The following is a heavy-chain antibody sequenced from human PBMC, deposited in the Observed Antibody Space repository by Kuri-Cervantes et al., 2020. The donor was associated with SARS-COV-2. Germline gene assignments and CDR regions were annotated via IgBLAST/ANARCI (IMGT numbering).Heavy chain of an antibody. V-gene: IGHV1-2*02. CDR1: GYTFTGYY. D-gene: IGHD3-22*01. Sequence: GGSLRLSCKASGYTFTGYYMHWVRQAPGQGLEWMGWINPNSGGTNYAQKFQGRVTMTRDTSISTAYMELSRLRSDDTAVYYCARDPAYYGSSGYYYRAFDIWGQGTMVTVSS. J-gene: IGHJ3*02. CDR2: INPNSGGT. CDR3: ARDPAYYGSSGYYYRAFDI.